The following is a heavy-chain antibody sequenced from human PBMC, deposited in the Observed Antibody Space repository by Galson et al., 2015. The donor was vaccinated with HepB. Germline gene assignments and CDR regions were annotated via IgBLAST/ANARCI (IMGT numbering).Heavy chain of an antibody. J-gene: IGHJ4*02. CDR3: ITVGVVVASYYFDY. Sequence: SLRLSCAASGFTFSNAWMSWVRQAPGKGLEWVGRIKSKTDGGTTDYAAPVKGRFTISRDDSKNTLYLQMNSLKTEDTAVYYCITVGVVVASYYFDYWGQGTLVTVSS. CDR2: IKSKTDGGTT. CDR1: GFTFSNAW. D-gene: IGHD2-15*01. V-gene: IGHV3-15*01.